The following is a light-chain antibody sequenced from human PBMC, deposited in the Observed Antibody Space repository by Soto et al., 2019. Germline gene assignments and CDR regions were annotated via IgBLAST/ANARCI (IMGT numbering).Light chain of an antibody. CDR1: QGIRND. Sequence: AIQMTQSPSSLSASVGDRVTITCRASQGIRNDLGLFQQKPGKAPNLLIYAASSLQSGVPSRFSGSGSGTDFSLTISSLQPEDFATYYCLQDHNYPWTFGQGTKVEVK. J-gene: IGKJ1*01. CDR2: AAS. CDR3: LQDHNYPWT. V-gene: IGKV1-6*01.